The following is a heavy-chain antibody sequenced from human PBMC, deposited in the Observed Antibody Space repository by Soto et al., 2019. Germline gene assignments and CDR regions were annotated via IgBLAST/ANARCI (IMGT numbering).Heavy chain of an antibody. D-gene: IGHD5-12*01. CDR1: GFTFSSYG. V-gene: IGHV3-30*18. Sequence: GGSLSLSCAASGFTFSSYGMHWVRQAPGKGLEWVAVISYDGSNKYYADSVKGRFTISRDNSKNTLYLQMNSLRAADTAVYYCAKDARGGYDWTFDYWGQGTLVTVSS. J-gene: IGHJ4*02. CDR2: ISYDGSNK. CDR3: AKDARGGYDWTFDY.